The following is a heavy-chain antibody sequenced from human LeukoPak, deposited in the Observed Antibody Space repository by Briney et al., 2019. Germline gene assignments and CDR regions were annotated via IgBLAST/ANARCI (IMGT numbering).Heavy chain of an antibody. CDR1: GFTFSSYA. CDR2: ISGSGGST. J-gene: IGHJ4*02. D-gene: IGHD6-13*01. V-gene: IGHV3-23*01. Sequence: GGSLRLSCAASGFTFSSYAMSWVRQAPGKGLEWVSAISGSGGSTYYADSVKGRFTISRDNSKNTLYLQMNSLRAEDTAVYYCALTLRTAAAGNGEHDYWGQGTLVTVSS. CDR3: ALTLRTAAAGNGEHDY.